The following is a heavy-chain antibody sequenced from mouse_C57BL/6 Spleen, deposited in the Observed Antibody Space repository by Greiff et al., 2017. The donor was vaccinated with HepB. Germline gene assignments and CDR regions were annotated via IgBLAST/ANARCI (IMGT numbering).Heavy chain of an antibody. CDR2: IYPGDGDT. D-gene: IGHD2-2*01. V-gene: IGHV1-82*01. CDR1: GYAFSSSW. CDR3: ASGYDGRDY. J-gene: IGHJ4*01. Sequence: QVQLQQSGPELVKPGASVKISCKASGYAFSSSWMNWVKQRPGKGLEWIGRIYPGDGDTNYNGKFKGKATLTADKSSSTAYMQLSSLTSEDSAVYCCASGYDGRDYWGQGTSVTVSS.